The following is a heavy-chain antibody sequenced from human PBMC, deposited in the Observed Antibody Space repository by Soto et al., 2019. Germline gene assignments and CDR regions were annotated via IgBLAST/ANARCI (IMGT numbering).Heavy chain of an antibody. J-gene: IGHJ4*01. CDR2: ISGSGGST. CDR3: AGALVVVPAARGY. D-gene: IGHD2-2*01. CDR1: GFTFSSYA. Sequence: GGSLRLSCAASGFTFSSYAMSWVRQAPGKGLEWVSAISGSGGSTYYADSVKGRFTISRDNSKNTLYLQMNSLRAEDTAVYYCAGALVVVPAARGYWGHGTLVTVSS. V-gene: IGHV3-23*01.